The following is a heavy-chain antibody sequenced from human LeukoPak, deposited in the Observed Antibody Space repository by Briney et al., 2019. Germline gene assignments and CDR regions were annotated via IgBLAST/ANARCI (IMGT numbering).Heavy chain of an antibody. CDR2: IKTDGSEK. D-gene: IGHD7-27*01. CDR3: AREGTLRAHWDPFDY. J-gene: IGHJ4*02. CDR1: GFTFSSYW. V-gene: IGHV3-7*01. Sequence: PGGSLRLSCVASGFTFSSYWMSWVRQAPGKGLEWVAIIKTDGSEKYYVDSVKGRFTISRDNARNSLYLQMNSLRGEDTAVYYCAREGTLRAHWDPFDYWGQGTLVTVAS.